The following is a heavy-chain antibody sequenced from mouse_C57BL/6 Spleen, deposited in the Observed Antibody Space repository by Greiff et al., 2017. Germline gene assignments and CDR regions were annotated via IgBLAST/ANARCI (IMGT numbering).Heavy chain of an antibody. J-gene: IGHJ3*01. CDR1: GYTFTSYW. CDR2: IHPNSGST. CDR3: ARGGGPSWFAY. V-gene: IGHV1-64*01. Sequence: QVQLQQPGAELVKPGASVKLSCKASGYTFTSYWMHWVKQRPGQGLEWIGMIHPNSGSTNYNETFKSKATLTVDKSSSTAYMQLSSLTSEDSAVYYCARGGGPSWFAYWGQGTLVTVSA.